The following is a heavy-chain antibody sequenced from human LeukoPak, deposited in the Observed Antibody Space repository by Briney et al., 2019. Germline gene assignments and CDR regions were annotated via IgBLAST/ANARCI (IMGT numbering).Heavy chain of an antibody. D-gene: IGHD5-24*01. Sequence: GGSLRLSCAASGFTFSSYNMNWVRQAPGKGLEWVSSISSSSSYIYYADSVKGRFTISRDNAKNSLSLQMNSLRAEDTAVYYCAKSGYNRFDYWGQGTLVTVSS. CDR2: ISSSSSYI. J-gene: IGHJ4*02. CDR1: GFTFSSYN. V-gene: IGHV3-21*04. CDR3: AKSGYNRFDY.